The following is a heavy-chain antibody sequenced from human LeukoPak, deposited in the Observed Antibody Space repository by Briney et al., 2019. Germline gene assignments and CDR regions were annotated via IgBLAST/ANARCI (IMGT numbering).Heavy chain of an antibody. CDR3: ARGPGRAMYSSGWYRYGMDV. CDR1: GGSFSGYY. V-gene: IGHV4-34*01. CDR2: INHSGST. J-gene: IGHJ6*02. D-gene: IGHD6-19*01. Sequence: SETLSLTCAVYGGSFSGYYWSWIRQPPGKGLEWIGEINHSGSTNYNPSLKSRVTISVDTSKNQFSLKLSSVTAVETAVYYCARGPGRAMYSSGWYRYGMDVWGQGTTVTVSS.